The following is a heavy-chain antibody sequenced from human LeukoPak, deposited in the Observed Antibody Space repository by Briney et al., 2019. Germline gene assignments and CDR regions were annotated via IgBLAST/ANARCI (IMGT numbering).Heavy chain of an antibody. CDR3: AGPRYEYVWGGYFDY. J-gene: IGHJ4*02. CDR2: IMSDGSST. Sequence: GGSLRLSCAASGFTFSSYWMHWVRQAPGKGLVWVSRIMSDGSSTTYADSVKGRFTISRDNAKNTLYLQMNSLRAEDTAVYYCAGPRYEYVWGGYFDYWGQGALVTSST. V-gene: IGHV3-74*03. D-gene: IGHD3-16*01. CDR1: GFTFSSYW.